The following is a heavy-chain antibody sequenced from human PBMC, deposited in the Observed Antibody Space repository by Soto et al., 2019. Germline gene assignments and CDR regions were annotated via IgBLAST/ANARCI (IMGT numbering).Heavy chain of an antibody. CDR2: ISSSGSTI. CDR1: GFTFSDYH. V-gene: IGHV3-11*01. CDR3: ARGNVDIVATITGYYYGMDV. Sequence: PGGSLRLSCAASGFTFSDYHMSWIRQAPGKGLEWVSYISSSGSTIYYADSVKGRFTISRDNAKNSLYLQMNSLRAEDTAVYYCARGNVDIVATITGYYYGMDVWGQGTTVTVSS. J-gene: IGHJ6*02. D-gene: IGHD5-12*01.